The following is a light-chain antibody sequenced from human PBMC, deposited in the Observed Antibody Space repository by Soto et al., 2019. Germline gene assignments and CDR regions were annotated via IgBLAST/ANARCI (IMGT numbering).Light chain of an antibody. J-gene: IGLJ2*01. CDR1: SSDVGGYNF. CDR3: SSYTNSRTVE. V-gene: IGLV2-14*03. CDR2: AVS. Sequence: QSALTQPASVSGSPGQSITISCTGTSSDVGGYNFVSWYQHHPGKAPKLIIYAVSNRPSGVSNRFSGTKSGNTASLTISGLPAEDGADYYCSSYTNSRTVEIGGGTKLTVL.